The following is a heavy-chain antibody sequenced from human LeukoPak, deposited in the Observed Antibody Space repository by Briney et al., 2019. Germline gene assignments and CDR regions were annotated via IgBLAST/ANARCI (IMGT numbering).Heavy chain of an antibody. V-gene: IGHV3-30-3*01. CDR2: ISYDGSNK. Sequence: GGSLRLSCAASGFTFGNYAMHWVRQAPGKGLEWVAVISYDGSNKYYADSVKGRFTISRDNSKNTLYLQMNSLRAEDTAVYYCARDRGWPYYYDSSGYLYYFDYWGQGTLVTVSS. D-gene: IGHD3-22*01. J-gene: IGHJ4*02. CDR3: ARDRGWPYYYDSSGYLYYFDY. CDR1: GFTFGNYA.